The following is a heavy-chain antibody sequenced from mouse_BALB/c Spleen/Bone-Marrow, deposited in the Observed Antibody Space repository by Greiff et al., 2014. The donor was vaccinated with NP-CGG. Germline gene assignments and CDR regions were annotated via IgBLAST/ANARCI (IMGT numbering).Heavy chain of an antibody. D-gene: IGHD2-13*01. CDR3: ARGLEYAVDY. V-gene: IGHV1-18*01. J-gene: IGHJ4*01. Sequence: EVKLQESGPELVKPGASMKISCKASGYSFTGYTMNWVKQSHGKYLEWIGLINPYNGGTSYNQKFKDKATLTVDKSSSTAYMELLSLTSEDSAVYYCARGLEYAVDYWGQGTSVTVSS. CDR2: INPYNGGT. CDR1: GYSFTGYT.